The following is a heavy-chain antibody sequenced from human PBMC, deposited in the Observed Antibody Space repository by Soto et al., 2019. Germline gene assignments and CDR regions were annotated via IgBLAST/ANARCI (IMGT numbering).Heavy chain of an antibody. J-gene: IGHJ6*02. Sequence: PSETLSLTCAVYGGSFSGYYWTWIRQPPGTGLEWIGEINHSGSTNYNPSLKSRVTISVDTSKDQFSLKLNSVTAADTAVYYCARGAITMVRGVTYYYYYGMDVGGQGTTVTVS. CDR2: INHSGST. V-gene: IGHV4-34*01. CDR1: GGSFSGYY. D-gene: IGHD3-10*01. CDR3: ARGAITMVRGVTYYYYYGMDV.